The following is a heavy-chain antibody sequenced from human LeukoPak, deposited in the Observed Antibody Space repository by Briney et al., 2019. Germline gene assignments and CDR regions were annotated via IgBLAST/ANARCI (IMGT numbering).Heavy chain of an antibody. CDR3: AKDLHPSMVREGAFDI. Sequence: QPGGSLRLSCAASGFTFSSYAMSWVRQAPGKGLEWVSAISGSGGGTYYADSVKGRFTISRDNSKNTLYLQMNSLRAEDTALYYCAKDLHPSMVREGAFDIWGQGTMVTVSS. CDR1: GFTFSSYA. D-gene: IGHD3-10*01. CDR2: ISGSGGGT. J-gene: IGHJ3*02. V-gene: IGHV3-23*01.